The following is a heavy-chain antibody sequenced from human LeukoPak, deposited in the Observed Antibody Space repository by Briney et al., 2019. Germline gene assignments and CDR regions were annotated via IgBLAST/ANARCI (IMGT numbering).Heavy chain of an antibody. Sequence: GASVKVSCKASGYTFTSYAMHWVRQAPGQRLEWMGWISAYNGNTNYAQKLQGRVTMTTDTSTSTAYMELRSLRSDDTAVYYCARDTYYYGSGESYWGQGTLVTVSS. J-gene: IGHJ4*02. V-gene: IGHV1-18*01. CDR3: ARDTYYYGSGESY. CDR1: GYTFTSYA. CDR2: ISAYNGNT. D-gene: IGHD3-10*01.